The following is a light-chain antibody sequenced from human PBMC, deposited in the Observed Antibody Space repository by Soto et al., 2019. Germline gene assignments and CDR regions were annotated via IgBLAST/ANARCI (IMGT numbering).Light chain of an antibody. V-gene: IGKV3-11*01. CDR3: QKRSKWPIT. Sequence: EIVLTQSPATLSLSPWERATLSFSASQTITTYLAWYQQKPGQPPRLLIYGESNRATGIPDRFSGSGSGKEFTITIRSLENEDFEVYYCQKRSKWPITCGKGTRRELK. J-gene: IGKJ5*01. CDR2: GES. CDR1: QTITTY.